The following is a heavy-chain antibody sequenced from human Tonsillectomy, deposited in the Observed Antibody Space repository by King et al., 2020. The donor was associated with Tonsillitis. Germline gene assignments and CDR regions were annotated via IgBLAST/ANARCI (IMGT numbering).Heavy chain of an antibody. V-gene: IGHV3-48*02. CDR3: ARALYFYDSSGDYSPPLGY. D-gene: IGHD3-22*01. CDR1: GFTFSSYS. CDR2: ISSSSSTI. Sequence: VQLVESGGGLVQPGGSLRLSCAASGFTFSSYSMNWVRQAPGKGLEWFSYISSSSSTIYYADSVKGRFTVSRDNARNSLYLQMNSLRDEDTAVYYCARALYFYDSSGDYSPPLGYWGQGALVTVSS. J-gene: IGHJ4*02.